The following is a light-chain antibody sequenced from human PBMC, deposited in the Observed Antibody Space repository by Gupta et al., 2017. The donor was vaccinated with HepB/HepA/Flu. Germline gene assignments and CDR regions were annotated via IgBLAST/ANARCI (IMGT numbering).Light chain of an antibody. CDR1: SSNIGSYT. CDR3: DSWDDGRNGINYV. V-gene: IGLV1-44*01. J-gene: IGLJ1*01. Sequence: QSVLTQISSASGTPGQRVTISFSGSSSNIGSYTVNWYQQLPGTAPNLLIYSNNQRPSGGPDRFSGSKSGTAASLAISGLQSGEEADYYCDSWDDGRNGINYVFGTGTKVTVL. CDR2: SNN.